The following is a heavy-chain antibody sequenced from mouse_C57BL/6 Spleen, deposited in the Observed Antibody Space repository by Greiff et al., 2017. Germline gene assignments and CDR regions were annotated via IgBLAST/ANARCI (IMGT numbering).Heavy chain of an antibody. CDR3: ARQAGSFDY. D-gene: IGHD4-1*01. CDR2: ISSGGSYT. J-gene: IGHJ2*01. Sequence: EVKLMESGGDLVKPGGSLKLSCAASGFTFSSYGMSWVRQTPDKRLEWVATISSGGSYTYYPDSVKGRFTISRDNAKNTLYLQMGSLKSEDTAMYYCARQAGSFDYWGQGTTLTVSS. V-gene: IGHV5-6*01. CDR1: GFTFSSYG.